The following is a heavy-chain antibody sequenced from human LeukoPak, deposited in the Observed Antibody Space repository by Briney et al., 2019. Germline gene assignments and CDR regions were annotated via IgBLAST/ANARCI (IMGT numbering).Heavy chain of an antibody. V-gene: IGHV6-1*01. CDR3: ARGSGFDYYYGMDV. Sequence: SQTLSLICAISGDSVSSNSATWNWIRQSPSRGLEWLGRTYYRSKWYNDYAVSVKSRITINPDTSKNQFSLQLNSVTPEDTAVYYCARGSGFDYYYGMDVWGQGTTVTVSS. D-gene: IGHD6-19*01. CDR1: GDSVSSNSAT. CDR2: TYYRSKWYN. J-gene: IGHJ6*02.